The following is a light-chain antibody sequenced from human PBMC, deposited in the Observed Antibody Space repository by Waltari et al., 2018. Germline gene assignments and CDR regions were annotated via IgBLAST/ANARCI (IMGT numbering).Light chain of an antibody. CDR1: RRVLYSSNNYNC. CDR3: QQYYTAPSS. V-gene: IGKV4-1*01. Sequence: DIVTTPSPDSLPLSLGERATITRKSSRRVLYSSNNYNCLAWYQQKSGQPSKLLIYWASNRESGVPDRFSGSGSGTDFTLTISSLQAEDVAVYSCQQYYTAPSSFGQGTKLEIK. CDR2: WAS. J-gene: IGKJ2*01.